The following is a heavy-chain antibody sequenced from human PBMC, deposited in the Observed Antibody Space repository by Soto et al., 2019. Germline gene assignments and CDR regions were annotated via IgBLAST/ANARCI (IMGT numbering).Heavy chain of an antibody. J-gene: IGHJ6*02. CDR2: IIPVYDTA. D-gene: IGHD6-19*01. V-gene: IGHV1-69*01. CDR3: ARDDNSGFFIGYYGLDV. CDR1: GGTFSNFA. Sequence: QVQLVQSGAEVKKPGSSVKVSCKASGGTFSNFAISWVRQAPGQGLEWMGAIIPVYDTAKYEQKFQDRLTITAGESTSTAYMELTRLRSEHTAVYYCARDDNSGFFIGYYGLDVWGQGTTVTVSS.